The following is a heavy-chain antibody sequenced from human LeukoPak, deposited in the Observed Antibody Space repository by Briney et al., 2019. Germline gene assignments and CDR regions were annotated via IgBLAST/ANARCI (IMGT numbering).Heavy chain of an antibody. CDR3: ARESTAMVMYNWFDP. D-gene: IGHD5-18*01. Sequence: PGGSLRLSCAASGFTFSSYEMNWVRQAPGKGLEWVSYISSGSTIYYADSVKGRFTISRDNAKNSLYLQMNSLRAEDTAVYYCARESTAMVMYNWFDPWGQGTLVTVSS. CDR1: GFTFSSYE. J-gene: IGHJ5*02. V-gene: IGHV3-48*03. CDR2: ISSGSTI.